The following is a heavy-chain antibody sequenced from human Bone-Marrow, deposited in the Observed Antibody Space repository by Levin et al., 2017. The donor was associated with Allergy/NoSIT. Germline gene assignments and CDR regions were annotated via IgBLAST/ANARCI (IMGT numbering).Heavy chain of an antibody. J-gene: IGHJ4*02. CDR3: ARDTAIRPRVFDS. Sequence: GSLRLSCTVSGGSISSYYWSWIRQPPGKGLEWIGYVYFSGTTNYNPSLKSRVTILLDTSKNQFSLKMSSVTAADTAVYYCARDTAIRPRVFDSWGQGTLVTVSS. V-gene: IGHV4-59*01. CDR2: VYFSGTT. D-gene: IGHD2-21*02. CDR1: GGSISSYY.